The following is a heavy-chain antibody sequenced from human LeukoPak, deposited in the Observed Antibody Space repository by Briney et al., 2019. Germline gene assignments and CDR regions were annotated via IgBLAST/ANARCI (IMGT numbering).Heavy chain of an antibody. CDR3: ARGTGTTVLYYYYGMDV. CDR2: INHSGST. Sequence: SETLSLTCPVYGGSFSGYYWSWLRQPPGKGLDWIGEINHSGSTNYNPSLKSRVTISVDTSKNQFSLKLSSVTAADTAVYYCARGTGTTVLYYYYGMDVWGKGTTVTVSS. CDR1: GGSFSGYY. D-gene: IGHD1-1*01. V-gene: IGHV4-34*01. J-gene: IGHJ6*04.